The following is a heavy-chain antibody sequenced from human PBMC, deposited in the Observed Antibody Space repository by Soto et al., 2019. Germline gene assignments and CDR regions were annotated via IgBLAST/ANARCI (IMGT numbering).Heavy chain of an antibody. Sequence: SETLSLTCPVSSGSISSGYYYWSWIRQPPGKGLEWIGYIYYSGSTYYNPSLKSRVTISVDTSKNQFSLKLSSVTAADTAVYYCARALYSSFPRYYYCGMDVWGQGTTVTVSS. V-gene: IGHV4-30-4*01. CDR2: IYYSGST. CDR1: SGSISSGYYY. J-gene: IGHJ6*02. CDR3: ARALYSSFPRYYYCGMDV. D-gene: IGHD4-4*01.